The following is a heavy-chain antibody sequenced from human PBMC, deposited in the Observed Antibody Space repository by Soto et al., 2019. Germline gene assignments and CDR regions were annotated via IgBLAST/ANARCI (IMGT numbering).Heavy chain of an antibody. V-gene: IGHV3-33*01. J-gene: IGHJ4*02. CDR2: VWYDGSNK. CDR1: GFDFRGDL. Sequence: QVHLEEAGGGVVQPGGSLRLSCVASGFDFRGDLMHWVRQAPGKGLEWVAYVWYDGSNKMYAASVQGRFTISRDNSKNTLYLRMNTLSDDDTAVYYCVRGRWLPPPDYWGQGPLVTVSS. CDR3: VRGRWLPPPDY. D-gene: IGHD3-10*01.